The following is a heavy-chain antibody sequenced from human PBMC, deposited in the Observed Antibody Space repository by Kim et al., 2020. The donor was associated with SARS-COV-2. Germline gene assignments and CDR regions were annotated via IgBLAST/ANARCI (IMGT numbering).Heavy chain of an antibody. CDR1: GGSISSGGYY. Sequence: SETLSLTCTVSGGSISSGGYYWSWIRQHPGKGLEWIGYIYYSGSTYYNPSLKRRVTISVDTSKNQFSLKLSSVTAADTAVYYCASLWYYDSSGYYFDYWGQGTLVTVSS. J-gene: IGHJ4*02. CDR3: ASLWYYDSSGYYFDY. CDR2: IYYSGST. D-gene: IGHD3-22*01. V-gene: IGHV4-31*03.